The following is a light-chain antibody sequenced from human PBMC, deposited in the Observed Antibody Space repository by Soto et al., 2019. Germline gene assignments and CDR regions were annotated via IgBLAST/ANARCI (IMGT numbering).Light chain of an antibody. J-gene: IGLJ3*02. CDR1: SSDVGGYNY. CDR3: SSYTSSTTLV. CDR2: DVG. V-gene: IGLV2-14*03. Sequence: QSVLTQPASVSGSPGQSITISCTGTSSDVGGYNYVSWYQQHPAKAPKLLIYDVGNRPSGVSNRFSGSKSGNTASLTISGLQAEDDADYYCSSYTSSTTLVFGGGTKVTVL.